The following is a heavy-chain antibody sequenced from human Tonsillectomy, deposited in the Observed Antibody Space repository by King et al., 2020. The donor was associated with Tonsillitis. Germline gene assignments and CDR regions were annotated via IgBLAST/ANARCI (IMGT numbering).Heavy chain of an antibody. Sequence: VQLVESGGGVVQPGRSLRLSCAASGFTFSSYGMHWVRQAPVQGLEWVAVIAYDGSKKYYAESVKGRFTIARDNSKNTLYLQMNSLRAEDTAVYYCAKDRWGGSSWRVDYWGQGTLVTVSS. V-gene: IGHV3-30*18. J-gene: IGHJ4*02. CDR3: AKDRWGGSSWRVDY. CDR2: IAYDGSKK. D-gene: IGHD6-13*01. CDR1: GFTFSSYG.